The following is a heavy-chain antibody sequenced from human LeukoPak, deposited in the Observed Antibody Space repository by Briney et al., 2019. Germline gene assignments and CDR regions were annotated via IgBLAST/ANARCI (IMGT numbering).Heavy chain of an antibody. CDR2: FDVEDGEI. J-gene: IGHJ4*02. V-gene: IGHV1-24*01. CDR3: ATTYYDYVWGSYLL. CDR1: GYTLTQLS. D-gene: IGHD3-16*02. Sequence: GASVKVSCKVSGYTLTQLSVHWVRQAPGKGLEWMGGFDVEDGEIIYAQKFQGRVTMTEDTSTDTAYMELSSLRSEDTAVYYCATTYYDYVWGSYLLWGQGTLVTVSS.